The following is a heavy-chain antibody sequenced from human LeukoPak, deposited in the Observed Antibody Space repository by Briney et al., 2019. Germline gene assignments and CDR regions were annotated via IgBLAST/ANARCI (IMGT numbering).Heavy chain of an antibody. CDR2: INHSGST. CDR3: ARAAASPHSFDY. CDR1: GGSFSGYY. J-gene: IGHJ4*02. Sequence: SETLSLTCAVYGGSFSGYYWSWIRQPPGKGLEWIGEINHSGSTNYNPSLKSRVTISVDTSKNQFSLKLSSVTAADTAVYYCARAAASPHSFDYWGQGTLVTVSS. D-gene: IGHD6-13*01. V-gene: IGHV4-34*01.